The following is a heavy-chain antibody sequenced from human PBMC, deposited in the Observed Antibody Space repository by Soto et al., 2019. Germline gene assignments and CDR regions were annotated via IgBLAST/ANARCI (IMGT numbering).Heavy chain of an antibody. CDR1: GFTFDDYT. J-gene: IGHJ3*02. D-gene: IGHD3-10*01. Sequence: GESLKISCAASGFTFDDYTMHWVRQAPGKGLEWVSLISWDGGSTYYADSVKGRFTISRDNSKNSLYLQMNSLRTEDTTLYYCAKDYYGSGSYHDAFDIWGQGTMVTVSS. CDR3: AKDYYGSGSYHDAFDI. V-gene: IGHV3-43*01. CDR2: ISWDGGST.